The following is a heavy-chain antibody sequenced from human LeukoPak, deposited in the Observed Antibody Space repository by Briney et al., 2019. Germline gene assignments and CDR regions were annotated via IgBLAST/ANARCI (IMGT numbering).Heavy chain of an antibody. CDR1: GFTFTTYG. D-gene: IGHD2-2*01. CDR3: AKDLDCTTTSCYHPLFDY. CDR2: ISDDGSAK. V-gene: IGHV3-30*18. J-gene: IGHJ4*02. Sequence: GGSLRLSCAASGFTFTTYGMHWVRQAPGKGLEWVAVISDDGSAKYYADSVKGRFTISRDNSKFTLYLQVNSLRAEDTAVYYCAKDLDCTTTSCYHPLFDYWGQGTLVTVSS.